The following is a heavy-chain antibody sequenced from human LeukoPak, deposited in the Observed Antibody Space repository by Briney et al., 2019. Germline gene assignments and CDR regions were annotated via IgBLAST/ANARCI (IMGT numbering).Heavy chain of an antibody. CDR2: IKTDGSTT. CDR1: GFTFSSSW. CDR3: TRGLNWFDP. V-gene: IGHV3-74*01. D-gene: IGHD3-16*01. J-gene: IGHJ5*02. Sequence: GGSLRLSCAVSGFTFSSSWMHWVRQAPGKGLVWVSHIKTDGSTTAYADSVKGRFTISRDNAKNSLYLQMNSLRAEDTAVYYCTRGLNWFDPWGQGTLVTVSS.